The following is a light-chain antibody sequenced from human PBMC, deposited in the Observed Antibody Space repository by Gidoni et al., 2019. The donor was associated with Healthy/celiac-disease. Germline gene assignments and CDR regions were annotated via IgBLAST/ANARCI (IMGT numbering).Light chain of an antibody. J-gene: IGLJ1*01. V-gene: IGLV2-14*01. Sequence: QSALTHPASVSGAPGQSITLSCTGTISDVGGYNYVSWYQQHPGKAPKLMIYDVNNRPSGVSTRFSGSKSGNTASLTISGLQAEDEADYYCSSYTSSSTLYVFGTGTKVTVL. CDR3: SSYTSSSTLYV. CDR1: ISDVGGYNY. CDR2: DVN.